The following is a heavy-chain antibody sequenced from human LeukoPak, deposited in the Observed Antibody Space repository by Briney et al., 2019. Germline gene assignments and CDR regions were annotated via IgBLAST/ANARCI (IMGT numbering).Heavy chain of an antibody. D-gene: IGHD6-19*01. CDR1: GGSISSNY. CDR2: IYNSGST. Sequence: PSETLSLTCTVSGGSISSNYWSWIRQPPGKGLEWIGYIYNSGSTNYNPSLKSRVTISIDTSKNQFSLKLSSVTAADTAVYYCGAESERWLVRSWGQGTLVTVSS. J-gene: IGHJ4*02. CDR3: GAESERWLVRS. V-gene: IGHV4-59*01.